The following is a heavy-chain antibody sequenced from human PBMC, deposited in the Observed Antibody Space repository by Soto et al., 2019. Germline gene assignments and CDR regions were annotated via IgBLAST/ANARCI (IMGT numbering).Heavy chain of an antibody. CDR1: GFSIADDY. CDR3: ARGANHRPAIVSAVPQTYGLAV. J-gene: IGHJ6*02. Sequence: GGSLRLSCVASGFSIADDYMSWIRQVPGKGLEWLSYISSGSDTIFYADSVKGRFTVSRDNGKNSLDLQMDSLRPDDSAVYYGARGANHRPAIVSAVPQTYGLAVWVQVNTVTV. CDR2: ISSGSDTI. D-gene: IGHD1-26*01. V-gene: IGHV3-11*01.